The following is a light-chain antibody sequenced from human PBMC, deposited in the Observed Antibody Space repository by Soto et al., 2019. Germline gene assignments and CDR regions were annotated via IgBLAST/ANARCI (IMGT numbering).Light chain of an antibody. J-gene: IGLJ3*02. CDR1: GSNIGSNS. Sequence: QSVLTQPPSVSAAPGQKVTISCSGSGSNIGSNSVSWYQQLPGTAPKILIYDNDKRLSGIPDRLSGSESGASATLGITRLQTGDEADYYCGTWDSSLSAVVFGGGTKLTVL. V-gene: IGLV1-51*01. CDR2: DND. CDR3: GTWDSSLSAVV.